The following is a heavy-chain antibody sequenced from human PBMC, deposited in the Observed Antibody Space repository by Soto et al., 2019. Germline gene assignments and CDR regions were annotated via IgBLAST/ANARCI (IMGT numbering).Heavy chain of an antibody. Sequence: PSETLSLTCSVSGGSISSGYWTWIRHPPGKRLEWIGYIYLGGSINYNPSLKSRVIISVDTAKNQFSLSLSSVTAADTAVYYCTGAYYDIDGNILDPWGQGTLVTVSS. CDR3: TGAYYDIDGNILDP. CDR2: IYLGGSI. V-gene: IGHV4-59*01. D-gene: IGHD3-9*01. J-gene: IGHJ5*02. CDR1: GGSISSGY.